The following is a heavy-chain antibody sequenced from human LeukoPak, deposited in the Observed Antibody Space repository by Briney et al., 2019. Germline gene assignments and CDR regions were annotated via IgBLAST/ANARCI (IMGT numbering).Heavy chain of an antibody. D-gene: IGHD1-1*01. CDR2: INSDGSST. J-gene: IGHJ4*02. CDR3: ATAGTTGYFAY. CDR1: GFTFSSYW. Sequence: PGGSLRLSCAASGFTFSSYWMHWVRQAPGKGLVWVSRINSDGSSTSYADSVKGRFTISRDNAKNTLYLQMNSLRAEDTAVHYCATAGTTGYFAYWGQGTLVTVSS. V-gene: IGHV3-74*01.